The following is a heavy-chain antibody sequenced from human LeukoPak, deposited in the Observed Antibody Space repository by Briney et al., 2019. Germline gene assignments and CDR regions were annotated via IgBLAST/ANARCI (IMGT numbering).Heavy chain of an antibody. V-gene: IGHV4-39*01. CDR2: IYYSGTT. CDR1: GGSIGGSNFY. Sequence: PSETLSLTCTVSGGSIGGSNFYWAWNRQPPGRGPEWIGSIYYSGTTYYNPSLKSRVTIAVDTSKNQFSLKLGSVTTADTAVYYCARRWTTSATSWFDPWGQGTLVTVSS. CDR3: ARRWTTSATSWFDP. J-gene: IGHJ5*02. D-gene: IGHD4-17*01.